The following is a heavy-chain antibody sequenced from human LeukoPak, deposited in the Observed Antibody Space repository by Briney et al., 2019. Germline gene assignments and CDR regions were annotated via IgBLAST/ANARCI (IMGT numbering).Heavy chain of an antibody. J-gene: IGHJ4*02. CDR1: GFTFSSYA. CDR3: AKGGLVRGVIITALFDY. Sequence: PGGSLRLSCAASGFTFSSYAMSWVRQAPGKWLEWVSAISGSGGSTYYADSVKGRFTISRDNSKNTLYLQMNSLRAEDTAVYYCAKGGLVRGVIITALFDYWGQGTLVTVSS. CDR2: ISGSGGST. D-gene: IGHD3-10*01. V-gene: IGHV3-23*01.